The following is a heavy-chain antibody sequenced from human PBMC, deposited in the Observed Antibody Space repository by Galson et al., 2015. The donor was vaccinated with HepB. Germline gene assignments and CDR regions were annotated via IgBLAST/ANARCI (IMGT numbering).Heavy chain of an antibody. CDR2: IPYDGGNR. Sequence: SLRLSCAASGFTFSRHGMHWVRQAPGKGLEWVAFIPYDGGNRYYVDSVKGRFTISRDNSRNTLYLQMNSLRAEDTAVYYCAKDRMGDYGGTSEHLQHWGQGTLLTVSS. CDR3: AKDRMGDYGGTSEHLQH. J-gene: IGHJ1*01. V-gene: IGHV3-30*02. D-gene: IGHD4-23*01. CDR1: GFTFSRHG.